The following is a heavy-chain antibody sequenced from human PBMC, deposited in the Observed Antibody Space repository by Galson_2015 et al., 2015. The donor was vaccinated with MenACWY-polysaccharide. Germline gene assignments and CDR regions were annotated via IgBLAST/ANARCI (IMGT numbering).Heavy chain of an antibody. CDR3: ARPQDTSGSYHDY. CDR1: GFTVSSYG. CDR2: ICDGGSKK. Sequence: SLRLSCAASGFTVSSYGMHWVRQAPGKGLEWVAVICDGGSKKYYADSVKGRFTISRDNSKKTLYLKMNILRGDNTVVYYWARPQDTSGSYHDYWGQGTLVTVSS. D-gene: IGHD3-22*01. V-gene: IGHV3-33*08. J-gene: IGHJ4*02.